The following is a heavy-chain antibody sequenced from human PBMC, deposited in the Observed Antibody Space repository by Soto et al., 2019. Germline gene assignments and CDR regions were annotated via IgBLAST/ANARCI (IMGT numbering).Heavy chain of an antibody. J-gene: IGHJ2*01. CDR1: GGSISSSSYY. CDR3: ARHSGDSWYFDL. V-gene: IGHV4-39*01. CDR2: IYYSGST. D-gene: IGHD2-15*01. Sequence: SETLSLTCTVSGGSISSSSYYWGWIRQPPGKGLEWIGSIYYSGSTYYNPSLKSRVTISVDTSKNQFSLKLSSVTAADTAVYYCARHSGDSWYFDLWGRGTPVTVS.